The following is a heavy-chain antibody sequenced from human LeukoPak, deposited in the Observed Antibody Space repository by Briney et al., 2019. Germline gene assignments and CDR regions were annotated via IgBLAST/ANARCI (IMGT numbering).Heavy chain of an antibody. V-gene: IGHV4-39*07. CDR1: SGSIISNNDY. J-gene: IGHJ5*02. CDR2: INHSGST. CDR3: ASAPKGT. Sequence: SETLSLTCTVSSGSIISNNDYWGWIRQPPGKGLEWIGEINHSGSTNYNPSLKSRVTISVDTSKNQFSLKLSSVTAADTAVYYCASAPKGTWGQGTLVTVSS. D-gene: IGHD6-13*01.